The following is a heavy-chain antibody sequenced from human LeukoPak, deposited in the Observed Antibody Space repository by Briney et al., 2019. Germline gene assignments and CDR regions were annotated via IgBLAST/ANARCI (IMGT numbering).Heavy chain of an antibody. D-gene: IGHD2-2*01. CDR1: GFTFSSYE. Sequence: PGGSLRLSCAASGFTFSSYEMNWVRQAPGKGLEWVSYISRSGSIIYYADSVKGRFTISRDNAKNSLYLQMNSLRAEDTAVYYCARDQRYCSSSSCPWEPFDYWGQGTLVTVSS. CDR3: ARDQRYCSSSSCPWEPFDY. V-gene: IGHV3-48*03. J-gene: IGHJ4*02. CDR2: ISRSGSII.